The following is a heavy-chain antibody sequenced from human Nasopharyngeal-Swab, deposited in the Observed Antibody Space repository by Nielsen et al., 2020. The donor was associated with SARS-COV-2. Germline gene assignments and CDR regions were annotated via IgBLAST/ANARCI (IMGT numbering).Heavy chain of an antibody. CDR2: ISYDGSNK. CDR3: ARAGLWFGVGWGVFDY. V-gene: IGHV3-30*04. Sequence: GESLKISCAASGFTFRSYAMHWVRQAPGKGLEWVAVISYDGSNKYYADSVKGRFTISRDNSKNTLYLKMNSLRAEDTAVYYCARAGLWFGVGWGVFDYWGQGTLVTVSS. CDR1: GFTFRSYA. D-gene: IGHD3-10*01. J-gene: IGHJ4*02.